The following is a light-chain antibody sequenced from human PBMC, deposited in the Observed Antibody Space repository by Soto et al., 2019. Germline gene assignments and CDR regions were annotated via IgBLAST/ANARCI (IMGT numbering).Light chain of an antibody. Sequence: DIQMTKSPSSLSASVRDRVTITCRAMQGISNDLSWYQQKPGKVPKLLIYAASTLQSAVPSRFRGSGSGTDFTLTISSLQPEDVATYYCRKYDSAPWTFGQGTKEEIE. CDR1: QGISND. CDR3: RKYDSAPWT. V-gene: IGKV1-27*01. J-gene: IGKJ1*01. CDR2: AAS.